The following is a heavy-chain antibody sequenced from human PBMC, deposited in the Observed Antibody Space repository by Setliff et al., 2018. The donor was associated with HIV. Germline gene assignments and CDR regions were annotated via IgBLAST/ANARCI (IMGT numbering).Heavy chain of an antibody. Sequence: NPSETLSLTCAVYGGSFSGYYWSWIRQPPGKGLEWIGEINHSGSTNYNLSLKSRVTISVDTSKNQFSLKLSSVTAADTAVYYCARDRYTWNYGKNYMDVWGKGTTVTVSS. CDR3: ARDRYTWNYGKNYMDV. J-gene: IGHJ6*03. CDR1: GGSFSGYY. D-gene: IGHD1-7*01. V-gene: IGHV4-34*01. CDR2: INHSGST.